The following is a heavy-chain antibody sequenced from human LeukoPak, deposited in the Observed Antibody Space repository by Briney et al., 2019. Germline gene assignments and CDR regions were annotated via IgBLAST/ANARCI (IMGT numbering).Heavy chain of an antibody. CDR3: ARGRYYYGSGSYSAVYYFDY. CDR2: INHSGST. CDR1: GGSFSGYH. V-gene: IGHV4-34*01. D-gene: IGHD3-10*01. J-gene: IGHJ4*02. Sequence: SETLSLTCAAYGGSFSGYHWSWIRQPPGKGLEWIGEINHSGSTNYNPSLKSRVTISVDTSKNQFSLKLSSVTAADTAVYYCARGRYYYGSGSYSAVYYFDYWGQGTLVTVSS.